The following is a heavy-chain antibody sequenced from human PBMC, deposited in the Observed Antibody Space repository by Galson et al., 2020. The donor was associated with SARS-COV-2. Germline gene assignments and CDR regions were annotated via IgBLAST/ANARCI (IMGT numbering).Heavy chain of an antibody. D-gene: IGHD3-3*01. CDR2: IYHSGRT. Sequence: LSLTCTVSGYSISSGYYWGWIRQPPGKGLEWIGSIYHSGRTYYNPSLKSRVTISVDTSKNQFSLKLSSVTAADTAVYYCARAGGTIFGVVIIPGYFDYWGQGTLVTVSS. V-gene: IGHV4-38-2*02. J-gene: IGHJ4*02. CDR1: GYSISSGYY. CDR3: ARAGGTIFGVVIIPGYFDY.